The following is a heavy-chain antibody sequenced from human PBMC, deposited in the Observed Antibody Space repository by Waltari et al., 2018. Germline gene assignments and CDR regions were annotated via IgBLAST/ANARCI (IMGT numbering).Heavy chain of an antibody. Sequence: QVQLQESGPGLVKPSETLSLTCTVSGGSISSYSWSWIRQPPGKGLEWIGYIYYSGSTNYNPSLKSRVTISVDTSKNQFSLKLSSVTAADTAVYYCAIGYYDYVWGNHGSFDYWGQGTLVTVSS. CDR1: GGSISSYS. CDR2: IYYSGST. J-gene: IGHJ4*02. CDR3: AIGYYDYVWGNHGSFDY. D-gene: IGHD3-16*01. V-gene: IGHV4-59*01.